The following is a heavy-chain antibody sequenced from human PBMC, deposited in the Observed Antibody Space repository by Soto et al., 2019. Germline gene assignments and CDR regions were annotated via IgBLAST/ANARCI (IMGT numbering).Heavy chain of an antibody. CDR1: GGSISSGGYY. J-gene: IGHJ4*02. V-gene: IGHV4-31*03. D-gene: IGHD6-19*01. CDR2: IYYSGST. Sequence: PSETLSLTCTVSGGSISSGGYYWSWIRQHPGKGLEWIGYIYYSGSTSYNPSLKSRVTISVDTSKNQFSLKLSSVTAADTAVYYCARGLITGSHYSGGWYYFDSWGQGTQVTVSS. CDR3: ARGLITGSHYSGGWYYFDS.